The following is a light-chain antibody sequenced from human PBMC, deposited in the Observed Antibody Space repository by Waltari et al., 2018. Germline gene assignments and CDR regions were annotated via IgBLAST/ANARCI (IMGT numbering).Light chain of an antibody. CDR2: GAS. V-gene: IGKV3-20*01. Sequence: EIVLTQSPGTLSLSLGERATVPCRARPSVSRALAWYQQTPGQAPRLLIYGASTRATGIPDRFSGSGSGTDFSLTISRLEPDDFAVYYCQHYLRLPVTFGQGTTVEI. CDR3: QHYLRLPVT. CDR1: PSVSRA. J-gene: IGKJ1*01.